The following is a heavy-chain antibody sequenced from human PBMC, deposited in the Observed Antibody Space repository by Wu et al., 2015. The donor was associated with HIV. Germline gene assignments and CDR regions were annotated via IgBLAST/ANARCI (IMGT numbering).Heavy chain of an antibody. CDR2: MNPKSGNT. V-gene: IGHV1-8*01. CDR3: ATSYYGSGSYPTFYYYYAMDV. Sequence: QVQLVQSGAEVKKPGASVKVSCKASGYTFTTYDINWVRQATGQGLEWMGWMNPKSGNTGYAQKFQGRVTMTKDTSTNTAYMELSGLKSGDTAVYYCATSYYGSGSYPTFYYYYAMDVWGQGTTVTVSS. CDR1: GYTFTTYD. J-gene: IGHJ6*02. D-gene: IGHD3-10*01.